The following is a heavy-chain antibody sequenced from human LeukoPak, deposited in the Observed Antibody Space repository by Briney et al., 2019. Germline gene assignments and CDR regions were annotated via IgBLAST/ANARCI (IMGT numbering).Heavy chain of an antibody. CDR3: ARSPPAPKQFDS. Sequence: PSETLSLTCTVSGVSISSYYWSRILQPPGKGLEWIGYIFPSGSSNYDPSLKSRVTMSVDTSKNQISLKLYSVIAADTAVYYCARSPPAPKQFDSWGQGILVTVSS. V-gene: IGHV4-4*09. J-gene: IGHJ4*02. CDR1: GVSISSYY. D-gene: IGHD2-2*01. CDR2: IFPSGSS.